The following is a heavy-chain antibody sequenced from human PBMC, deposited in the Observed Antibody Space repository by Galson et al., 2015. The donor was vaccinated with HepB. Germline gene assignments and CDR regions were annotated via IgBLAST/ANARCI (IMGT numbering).Heavy chain of an antibody. V-gene: IGHV3-15*01. CDR1: GFTFSNAW. Sequence: SLRLSCAASGFTFSNAWMSWVRQAPGKGLEWVGRIKSKSDGGTTDYAAPVKGRFTISRDDSKNTLYLQMNSLKTEDTAVYYCTTRNYDSSGVDYWGQGTLVTVSS. CDR2: IKSKSDGGTT. D-gene: IGHD3-22*01. J-gene: IGHJ4*02. CDR3: TTRNYDSSGVDY.